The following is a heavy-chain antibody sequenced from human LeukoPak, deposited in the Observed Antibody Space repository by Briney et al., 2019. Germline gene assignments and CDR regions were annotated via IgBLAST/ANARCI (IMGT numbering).Heavy chain of an antibody. D-gene: IGHD5-18*01. CDR2: IYYSGST. V-gene: IGHV4-59*01. Sequence: SETLPLTCTVSGGSISSYYWSWIRQPPGKGLEWIGYIYYSGSTNYNPSLKSRVTISLDASKSQFSLKLSSVTAADTAVYYCARAGPGYYNTGFDYWGQGTLVTVSS. CDR1: GGSISSYY. J-gene: IGHJ4*02. CDR3: ARAGPGYYNTGFDY.